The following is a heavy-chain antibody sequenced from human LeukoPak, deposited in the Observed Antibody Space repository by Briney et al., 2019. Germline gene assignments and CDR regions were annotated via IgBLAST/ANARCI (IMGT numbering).Heavy chain of an antibody. CDR3: ARAGDVLLWFGEFFFDY. Sequence: SETLSLTCTVSGGSISRYYWSWIRQPPGKGLEWIGYIYYSGSTNYNPSLKSRVTISVDTSKNQFSLKLSSVTAADTAVYYCARAGDVLLWFGEFFFDYWGQGTLVTVSS. V-gene: IGHV4-59*01. CDR2: IYYSGST. CDR1: GGSISRYY. D-gene: IGHD3-10*01. J-gene: IGHJ4*02.